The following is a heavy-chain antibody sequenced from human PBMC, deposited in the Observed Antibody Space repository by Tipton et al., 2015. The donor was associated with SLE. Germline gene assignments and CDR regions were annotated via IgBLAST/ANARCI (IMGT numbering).Heavy chain of an antibody. CDR2: IRYSGST. CDR1: GGPIGGYY. Sequence: TLSLTCTVSGGPIGGYYWSWIRQLPGKGLEWVGYIRYSGSTSYNPSLRSRVITSLDMSKKQFSLKVTSVTAADTAVYYCARDPRGNAFDIWSQGTMVTVSS. J-gene: IGHJ3*02. CDR3: ARDPRGNAFDI. D-gene: IGHD3-10*01. V-gene: IGHV4-59*01.